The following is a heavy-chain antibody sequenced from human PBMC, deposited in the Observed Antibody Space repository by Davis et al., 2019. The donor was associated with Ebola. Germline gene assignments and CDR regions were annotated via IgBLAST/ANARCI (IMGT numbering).Heavy chain of an antibody. V-gene: IGHV1-46*03. D-gene: IGHD5-12*01. CDR2: INPNDGRT. CDR1: GGTFSNSP. CDR3: TTPGGQDSGYDVFDI. Sequence: AASVKVSCKASGGTFSNSPISWVRQAPGQGLEWMGMINPNDGRTIYAQKFQGRVTVTRDTSTTTVYMDLSSLRSEDTALYYCTTPGGQDSGYDVFDIWGQGTMVTVSS. J-gene: IGHJ3*02.